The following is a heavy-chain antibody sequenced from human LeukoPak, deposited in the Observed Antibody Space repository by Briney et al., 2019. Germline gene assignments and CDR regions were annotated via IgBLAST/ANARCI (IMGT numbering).Heavy chain of an antibody. CDR1: GYSISSGYY. Sequence: SETLSLTCTVSGYSISSGYYWGWIRQPPGKGLEWIGNIYHSGSTYYNPSLKSRVTISVDTSKNQFSVRLSSVTAADTAVYYCARAVQWLANWFDPWGQGTLVTVSS. CDR2: IYHSGST. D-gene: IGHD6-19*01. J-gene: IGHJ5*02. CDR3: ARAVQWLANWFDP. V-gene: IGHV4-38-2*02.